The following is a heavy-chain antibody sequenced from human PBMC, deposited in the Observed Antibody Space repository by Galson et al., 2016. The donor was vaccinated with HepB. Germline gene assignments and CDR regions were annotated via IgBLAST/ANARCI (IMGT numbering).Heavy chain of an antibody. V-gene: IGHV1-18*04. CDR1: GHTFNNYG. D-gene: IGHD3-10*01. J-gene: IGHJ4*02. Sequence: SVKVSCKASGHTFNNYGFSWVRQAPGQGLEWMGWISGYNDHTTLAQKFQGRVTMNIDRSTTTGHMELRGLRFDDTAVYYCASMSTLGFGEFWGQGTLVTVSP. CDR3: ASMSTLGFGEF. CDR2: ISGYNDHT.